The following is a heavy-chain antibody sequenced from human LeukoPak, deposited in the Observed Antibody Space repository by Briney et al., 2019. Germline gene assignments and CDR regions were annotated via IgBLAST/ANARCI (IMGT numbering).Heavy chain of an antibody. CDR3: ARDGLDIRY. J-gene: IGHJ4*02. CDR1: GFTFSTSW. D-gene: IGHD2-2*03. CDR2: IKQDGSEK. V-gene: IGHV3-7*01. Sequence: GGSLRLSCAASGFTFSTSWMSWVRQAPGKGLEWVANIKQDGSEKYYVDSVKGRFTISRDNAKNSLYLQMNSLRAEDTAVYYCARDGLDIRYWGQGTLVTVSS.